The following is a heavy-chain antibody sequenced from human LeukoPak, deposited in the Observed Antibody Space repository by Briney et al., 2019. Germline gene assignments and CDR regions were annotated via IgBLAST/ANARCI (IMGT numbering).Heavy chain of an antibody. CDR2: IYYSGST. Sequence: SETLSLTCTVSGGSISSGDYYWNWIRQPPGKGLEWIGYIYYSGSTYYNPSLKSRVTISVDTSKNQFSLKLSSVTAADTAVYYCARVIGGYSYGLLDYWGQGTLVTVSS. CDR3: ARVIGGYSYGLLDY. CDR1: GGSISSGDYY. V-gene: IGHV4-30-4*01. J-gene: IGHJ4*02. D-gene: IGHD5-18*01.